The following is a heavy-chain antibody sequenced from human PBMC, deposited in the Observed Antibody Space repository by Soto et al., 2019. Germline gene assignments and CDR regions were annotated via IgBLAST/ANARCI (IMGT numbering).Heavy chain of an antibody. D-gene: IGHD6-13*01. V-gene: IGHV5-51*01. CDR1: GYTFSNFW. CDR3: ARSPRSSPYFDY. Sequence: LKISCQCSGYTFSNFWIAWVRQLPGKGLEYMGIIYPGDSETRYSPSFHGKVTISADRSIGTAYLQWSSLEASDSAFYFCARSPRSSPYFDYWGQGALVTVSS. CDR2: IYPGDSET. J-gene: IGHJ4*02.